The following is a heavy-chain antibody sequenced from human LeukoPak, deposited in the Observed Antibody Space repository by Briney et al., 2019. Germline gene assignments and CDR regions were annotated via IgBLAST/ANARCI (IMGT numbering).Heavy chain of an antibody. CDR1: GFTFSSYS. CDR2: ISSSSSYI. J-gene: IGHJ4*02. D-gene: IGHD5/OR15-5a*01. Sequence: GGSLRLSCAASGFTFSSYSMNWVRQAPGKGLEWVSSISSSSSYIYYADSVKGRFTISRDNAKNSLYLQMNSLRAEDTAVYYCARGGSVYVYFDYWGQGTLVTVSS. CDR3: ARGGSVYVYFDY. V-gene: IGHV3-21*01.